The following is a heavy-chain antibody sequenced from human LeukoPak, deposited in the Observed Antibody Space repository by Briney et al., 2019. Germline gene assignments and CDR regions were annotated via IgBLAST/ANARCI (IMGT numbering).Heavy chain of an antibody. D-gene: IGHD3-22*01. CDR2: IYSGGST. J-gene: IGHJ4*02. Sequence: GGSLRLSCAASGFTVSSNYMSWVPQAPGKGLEWVSVIYSGGSTYYADSVKGRFTISRDNSKNTLYLQMNSLRAEDTAVYYCARDLGRYYYDSTPPYYFDYWGQGTLVTVSS. CDR1: GFTVSSNY. CDR3: ARDLGRYYYDSTPPYYFDY. V-gene: IGHV3-66*01.